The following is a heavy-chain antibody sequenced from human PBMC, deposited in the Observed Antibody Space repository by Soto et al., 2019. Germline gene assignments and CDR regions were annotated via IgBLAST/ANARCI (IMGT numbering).Heavy chain of an antibody. CDR2: ISHSGSP. D-gene: IGHD2-2*01. V-gene: IGHV4-34*01. Sequence: SETLSLTCAVYGGSFSGYYWSWIRQPPGKGLQWIGEISHSGSPNYNPSLKSRVTISVDTSKNQFSLKLGSVTAADTAVYYCATYQEICRSANCYGACDIWGQGIMVTVSS. CDR1: GGSFSGYY. CDR3: ATYQEICRSANCYGACDI. J-gene: IGHJ3*02.